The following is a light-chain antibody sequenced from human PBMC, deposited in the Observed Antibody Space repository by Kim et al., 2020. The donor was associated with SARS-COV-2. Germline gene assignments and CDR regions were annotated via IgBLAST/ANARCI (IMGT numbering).Light chain of an antibody. CDR2: SND. Sequence: QLVLTQPPSASGTPGQRVTISCSGSRSNIGSNAVNWYQQLPGTAPKLLIYSNDHRPSGVPDRFYGSKSGTSASLAISGLQSEDEADYYCEAWDDSLNGVIFGGGAQLTVL. CDR3: EAWDDSLNGVI. V-gene: IGLV1-44*01. J-gene: IGLJ2*01. CDR1: RSNIGSNA.